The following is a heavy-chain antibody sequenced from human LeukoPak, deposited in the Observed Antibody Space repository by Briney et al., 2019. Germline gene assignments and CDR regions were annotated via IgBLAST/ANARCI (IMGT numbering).Heavy chain of an antibody. CDR3: ARHPQPGRAYYYYLDV. V-gene: IGHV4-4*09. J-gene: IGHJ6*03. CDR1: GGSISSYY. D-gene: IGHD3-10*01. Sequence: SETLSLTCTVSGGSISSYYWSWIRQPPGKGLEWIGYIYTSGSTNYNPSLKSRVTISVDTSKNQFSLELSSVTAADTAVYYCARHPQPGRAYYYYLDVWGKGTTVTVSS. CDR2: IYTSGST.